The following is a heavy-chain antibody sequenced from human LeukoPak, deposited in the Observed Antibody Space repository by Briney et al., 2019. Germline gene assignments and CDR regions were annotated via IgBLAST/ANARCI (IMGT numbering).Heavy chain of an antibody. D-gene: IGHD3-10*01. CDR2: ITPSSPSP. V-gene: IGHV1-46*01. Sequence: ASVKVSCKASGNSFSYIHFHWVRQAPGQGLEWMGIITPSSPSPTYAQKFQGRVTMTRDTSTSTVYMELSSLRSEDTAVYYCARDLGVTMVRGIITDHYHGMDVWGQGTTVTVSS. CDR3: ARDLGVTMVRGIITDHYHGMDV. J-gene: IGHJ6*02. CDR1: GNSFSYIH.